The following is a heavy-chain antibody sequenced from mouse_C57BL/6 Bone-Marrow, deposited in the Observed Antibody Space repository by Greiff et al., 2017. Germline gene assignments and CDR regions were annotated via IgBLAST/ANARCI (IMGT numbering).Heavy chain of an antibody. D-gene: IGHD2-4*01. CDR1: GYTFTDYY. Sequence: VQLQQSGPELVKPGASVKISCKASGYTFTDYYMNWVKQSHGKSLEWIGDINPNNGGTSYNQKFKGKATLTVDKSSSTAYMELRSLTSEDSAVYYCARGRRLRRNYAMDYWGQGTSVTVSS. V-gene: IGHV1-26*01. CDR3: ARGRRLRRNYAMDY. CDR2: INPNNGGT. J-gene: IGHJ4*01.